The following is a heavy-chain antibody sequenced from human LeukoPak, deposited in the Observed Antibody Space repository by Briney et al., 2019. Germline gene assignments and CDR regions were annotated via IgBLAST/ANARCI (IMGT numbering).Heavy chain of an antibody. Sequence: PSETLSLTCTVSGGSISSYYWSWIRQPPGKGLEWIGYIYYSGSTNYNPSLKSRVTISVDTSKNQFSLKLSSVTAADTAVYYCAREGGYYDSSGYYDAFDIWGQGTMVTVSS. CDR2: IYYSGST. V-gene: IGHV4-59*01. CDR1: GGSISSYY. CDR3: AREGGYYDSSGYYDAFDI. D-gene: IGHD3-22*01. J-gene: IGHJ3*02.